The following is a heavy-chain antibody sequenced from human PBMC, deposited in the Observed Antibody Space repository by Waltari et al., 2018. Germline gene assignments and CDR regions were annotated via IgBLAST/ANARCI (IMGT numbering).Heavy chain of an antibody. CDR1: GGSFSGYY. D-gene: IGHD2-2*01. CDR3: ARGLYCSSTSCYNWFDP. Sequence: QVQLQQWGAGLLKPSETLSLTCAVYGGSFSGYYWSWIRQPPGKGLEWIGEINHSGSTNHNPSLKSRVTISVDKSKNQFSLKLSSVTAADTAVYYCARGLYCSSTSCYNWFDPWGQGTLVTVSS. J-gene: IGHJ5*02. CDR2: INHSGST. V-gene: IGHV4-34*01.